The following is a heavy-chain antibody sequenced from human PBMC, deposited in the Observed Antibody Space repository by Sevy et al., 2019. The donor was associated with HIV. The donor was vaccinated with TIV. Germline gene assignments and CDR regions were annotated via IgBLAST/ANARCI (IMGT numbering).Heavy chain of an antibody. V-gene: IGHV1-69*13. CDR2: IIPIFGTA. CDR1: GGTFSSYA. J-gene: IGHJ4*02. Sequence: ASVKVSCKASGGTFSSYAISWVRQAPGQGLEWMGGIIPIFGTANYAQKFQGRVTITADESTSTAYMELSSLRSEDTAMYYCAEGYSSGWYSGIFDYWGQGTLVTVSS. CDR3: AEGYSSGWYSGIFDY. D-gene: IGHD6-19*01.